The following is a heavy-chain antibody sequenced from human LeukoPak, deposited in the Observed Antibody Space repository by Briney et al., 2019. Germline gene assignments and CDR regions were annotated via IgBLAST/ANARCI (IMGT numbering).Heavy chain of an antibody. CDR3: ARHRGSGYPYFDY. CDR1: GGSIYNYY. V-gene: IGHV4-59*01. D-gene: IGHD3-22*01. Sequence: PSETLSLTCTVSGGSIYNYYWSWIRQPPGKGLEWIGYIYYTGSTNYNPSLKSRVTISVDTSKSHFSLKMSTLTAADTAVYYCARHRGSGYPYFDYWGQGTLVTVSS. CDR2: IYYTGST. J-gene: IGHJ4*02.